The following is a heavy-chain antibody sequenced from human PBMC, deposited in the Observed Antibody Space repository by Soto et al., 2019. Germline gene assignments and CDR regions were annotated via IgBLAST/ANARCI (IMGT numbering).Heavy chain of an antibody. CDR1: GFSFSNYA. CDR3: AKGDGGYFDH. Sequence: EVQLLESGGGLVQPGGSLRLSCIASGFSFSNYAMIWVRQAPGKGPEWVSSIEISGRATYYADDVKGRFTISRDDSKNAVYLQMNSPRGEDTAVYFCAKGDGGYFDHWGQGSLVTVSS. V-gene: IGHV3-23*05. J-gene: IGHJ4*02. D-gene: IGHD3-16*01. CDR2: IEISGRAT.